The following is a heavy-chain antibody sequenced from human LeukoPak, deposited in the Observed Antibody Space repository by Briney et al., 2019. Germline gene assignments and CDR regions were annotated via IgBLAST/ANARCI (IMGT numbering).Heavy chain of an antibody. CDR1: GFTFSSYA. CDR2: ISYDGSNK. Sequence: GGSLRLSCAASGFTFSSYAMHWVRQAPGKGLEWVAVISYDGSNKYYADSVKGRFTISRDNSKNTLYLQMNSLRAEDTAVYYCARGSNYYGSGSFGYWGQGTLVTVSS. D-gene: IGHD3-10*01. J-gene: IGHJ4*02. CDR3: ARGSNYYGSGSFGY. V-gene: IGHV3-30-3*01.